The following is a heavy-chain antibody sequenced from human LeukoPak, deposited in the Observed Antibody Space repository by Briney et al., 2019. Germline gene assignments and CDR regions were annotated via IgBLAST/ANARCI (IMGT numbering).Heavy chain of an antibody. J-gene: IGHJ4*02. CDR2: INHSGST. D-gene: IGHD1-26*01. CDR3: ARRIVGATVDY. V-gene: IGHV4-34*01. CDR1: GGSFSCYY. Sequence: SETLSLTCAVYGGSFSCYYWIWIREPPGKGREWFGDINHSGSTNYSPSLKSRFTISVDTSKNQFSLKLSSVTAADTAVYYCARRIVGATVDYWGQGTLITVSS.